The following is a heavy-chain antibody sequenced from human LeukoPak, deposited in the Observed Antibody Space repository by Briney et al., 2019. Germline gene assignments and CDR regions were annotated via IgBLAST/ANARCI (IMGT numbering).Heavy chain of an antibody. J-gene: IGHJ1*01. V-gene: IGHV3-23*01. CDR3: AKGCLGGGNCFFFQH. D-gene: IGHD2-15*01. Sequence: PGGSLRLSCAASGFTFSSYAMTWVRQAPGKGLEWVSTISGSGGSTYSADSVKGRFTISRDNSKNTLYLQMSSLRAEDTAVYYCAKGCLGGGNCFFFQHWGQGTLVTVSS. CDR1: GFTFSSYA. CDR2: ISGSGGST.